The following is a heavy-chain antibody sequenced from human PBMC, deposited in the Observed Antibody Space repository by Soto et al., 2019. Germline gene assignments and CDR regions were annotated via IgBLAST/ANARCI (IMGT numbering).Heavy chain of an antibody. CDR2: IVVGSGNT. Sequence: QMQLVQSGPEVKKPGTSVKVSCKASGFTFTSSAVQWVRQARGQRLEWIGWIVVGSGNTNYAQKFQERVTITRDMYTSTAYMELSSLRSEDTAVYYCAALYGSGSYSNWGQGTLVTVSS. D-gene: IGHD3-10*01. CDR1: GFTFTSSA. CDR3: AALYGSGSYSN. J-gene: IGHJ4*02. V-gene: IGHV1-58*01.